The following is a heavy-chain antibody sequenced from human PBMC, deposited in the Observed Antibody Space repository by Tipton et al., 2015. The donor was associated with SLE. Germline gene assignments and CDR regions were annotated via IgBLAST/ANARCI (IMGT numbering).Heavy chain of an antibody. J-gene: IGHJ3*02. V-gene: IGHV4-59*01. CDR3: ARAAFNWNDRDAVDI. CDR1: GGSISVYF. Sequence: TLSLTCTVSGGSISVYFWNWIRQSPGKGLEWIGYVHYSGNTNYNPSLKSRVTMSVDTSKNHFSLRLRSVTAADTATYFCARAAFNWNDRDAVDIWGQGTLVAVSS. D-gene: IGHD1-1*01. CDR2: VHYSGNT.